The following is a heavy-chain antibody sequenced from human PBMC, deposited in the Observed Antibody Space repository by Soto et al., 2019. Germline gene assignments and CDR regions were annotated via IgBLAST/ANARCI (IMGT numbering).Heavy chain of an antibody. CDR3: TAGVGTSDFDY. Sequence: EVQLVESGGGLVQPGGSLRLSCAASGFTFNNAWMSWVRQAPGKGLEWVGRVKSKSAGGATDYAAPVKGRFTISRDDSKNTLYLQLNSLKTEDTAVYYCTAGVGTSDFDYWGQGTLVTVSS. CDR2: VKSKSAGGAT. CDR1: GFTFNNAW. V-gene: IGHV3-15*01. D-gene: IGHD1-26*01. J-gene: IGHJ4*02.